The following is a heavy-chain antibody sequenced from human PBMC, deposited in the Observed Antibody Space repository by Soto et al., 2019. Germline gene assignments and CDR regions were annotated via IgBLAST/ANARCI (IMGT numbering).Heavy chain of an antibody. D-gene: IGHD6-6*01. V-gene: IGHV3-33*01. Sequence: GGSLRLSCAASGFTFSSYGMHWVRQAPGKGLEWVAVIWYDGSNKYYADSVKGRFTISRDNSKNTLYLQMNSLRAEDTAVYYCASSIAARSDFDYWGQGTLVTVS. CDR2: IWYDGSNK. J-gene: IGHJ4*02. CDR1: GFTFSSYG. CDR3: ASSIAARSDFDY.